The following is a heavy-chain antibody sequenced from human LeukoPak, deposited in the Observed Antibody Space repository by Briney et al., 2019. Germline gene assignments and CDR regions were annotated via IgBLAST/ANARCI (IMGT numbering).Heavy chain of an antibody. CDR1: GFTFSTYW. CDR3: ARGASARQDY. J-gene: IGHJ4*02. CDR2: IYIDGSST. D-gene: IGHD2-2*01. Sequence: PGGSLRLSCAASGFTFSTYWMHWVRQVPGKGLVWISRIYIDGSSTNCADSENGRFTISRDNAKNMLYLQMNSLRAEDSAVYYCARGASARQDYWGQGTLVTVSS. V-gene: IGHV3-74*01.